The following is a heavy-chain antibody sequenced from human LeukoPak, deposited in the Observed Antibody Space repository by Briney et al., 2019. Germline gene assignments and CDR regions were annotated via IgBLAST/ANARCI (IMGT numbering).Heavy chain of an antibody. J-gene: IGHJ4*02. CDR2: IYYSGST. V-gene: IGHV4-59*01. CDR3: ARGSWIQSSPAIYYFDY. D-gene: IGHD5-18*01. Sequence: SETLSLTCTVSRGSISLYHWSWIRQPPGKGLEWIGHIYYSGSTNYNPSLKSRVTMSVDTSKNQFSLKLSSVTAADTAVYYCARGSWIQSSPAIYYFDYWGQGTLVTVSS. CDR1: RGSISLYH.